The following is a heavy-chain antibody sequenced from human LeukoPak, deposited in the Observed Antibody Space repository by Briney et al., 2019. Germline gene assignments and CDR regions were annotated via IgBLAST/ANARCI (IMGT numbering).Heavy chain of an antibody. CDR3: ARMGLSGWYPNAFDI. Sequence: SETLSLTCTVSGGSISSYYWSWIRQPPGKGLEWIGYIYYSGGTNYNPSLKSRVTISVDTSKNQFSLKLSSVTAADTAVYYCARMGLSGWYPNAFDIWGQGTMVTVSS. J-gene: IGHJ3*02. D-gene: IGHD6-19*01. CDR1: GGSISSYY. CDR2: IYYSGGT. V-gene: IGHV4-59*08.